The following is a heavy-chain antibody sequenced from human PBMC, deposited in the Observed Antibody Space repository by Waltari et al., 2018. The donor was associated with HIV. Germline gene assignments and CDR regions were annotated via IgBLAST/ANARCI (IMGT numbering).Heavy chain of an antibody. V-gene: IGHV4-4*02. CDR3: ARYEWEATRMPYYNGLDV. CDR1: GGSISRNNW. Sequence: QVQLQESGPGLVKPSGTLSLTCAVTGGSISRNNWCTWVRQSPGRGLEWIGEIYHSGSTIYNPSLKSRVTISVDKSKNQFSLKLSSVTAADTAVYYCARYEWEATRMPYYNGLDVWGQGTTVTVSS. CDR2: IYHSGST. J-gene: IGHJ6*02. D-gene: IGHD1-26*01.